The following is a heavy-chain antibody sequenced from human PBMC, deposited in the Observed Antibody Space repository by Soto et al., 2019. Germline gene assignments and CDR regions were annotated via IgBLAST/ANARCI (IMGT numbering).Heavy chain of an antibody. CDR3: ASGLQVAVAGTPYYYYGMDV. CDR1: GYTFTGYY. J-gene: IGHJ6*02. D-gene: IGHD6-19*01. V-gene: IGHV1-2*04. Sequence: QVQLVQSGAEVKKPGASVKVSCKASGYTFTGYYMHWVRQAPGQGLEWMGWINPNSGGTNYAQKFQGWVTMTRDTSXXTXYXXLSRLRSDDTAVYYCASGLQVAVAGTPYYYYGMDVWGQGTTVTVSS. CDR2: INPNSGGT.